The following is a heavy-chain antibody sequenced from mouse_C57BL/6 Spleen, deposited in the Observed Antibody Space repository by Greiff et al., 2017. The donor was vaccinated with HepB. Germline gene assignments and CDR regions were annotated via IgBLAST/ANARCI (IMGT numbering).Heavy chain of an antibody. V-gene: IGHV5-4*01. CDR2: ISDGGSYT. J-gene: IGHJ2*01. D-gene: IGHD2-2*01. Sequence: EVKVVESGGGLVKPGGSLKLSCAASGFTFSSYAMSWVRQTPEKRLEWVATISDGGSYTYYPDNVKGRFTISRDNAKNNLYLQMSHLKSEDTAMYYCARDHMVTRFDYWGQGTTLTVSS. CDR1: GFTFSSYA. CDR3: ARDHMVTRFDY.